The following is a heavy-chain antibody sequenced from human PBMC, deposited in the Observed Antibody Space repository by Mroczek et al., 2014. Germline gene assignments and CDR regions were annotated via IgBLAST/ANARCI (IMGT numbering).Heavy chain of an antibody. Sequence: QVQLQQWGAGLLKPSETLSLTCAVYGGSFSGYYWSWIRQPPGKGLEWIGEINHSGSTNYNPSLKSRVTISVDTSKNQFSLKLSSVTAADTAVYYCARGPLPVVTLRYFDLWGRGTLVTVSS. CDR1: GGSFSGYY. V-gene: IGHV4-34*01. D-gene: IGHD4-23*01. J-gene: IGHJ2*01. CDR2: INHSGST. CDR3: ARGPLPVVTLRYFDL.